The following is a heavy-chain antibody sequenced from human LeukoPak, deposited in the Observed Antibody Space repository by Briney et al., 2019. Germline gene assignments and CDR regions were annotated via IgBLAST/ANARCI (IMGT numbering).Heavy chain of an antibody. V-gene: IGHV1-69*05. CDR3: ASPDTYGSGS. J-gene: IGHJ4*02. CDR2: IIPIFGTA. CDR1: GGTFSSYA. D-gene: IGHD3-10*01. Sequence: EASVKVSCKASGGTFSSYAISWVRQAPGQGLEWMGGIIPIFGTANYAQKFQGRVTITTDESTSTAYMELSSLRSEDTAVYYCASPDTYGSGSWGQGTLVTVS.